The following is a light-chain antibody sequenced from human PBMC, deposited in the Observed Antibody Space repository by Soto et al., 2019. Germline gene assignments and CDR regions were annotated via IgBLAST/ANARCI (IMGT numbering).Light chain of an antibody. CDR2: DND. CDR3: GTWDDRLDGNYV. J-gene: IGLJ1*01. Sequence: QSALTQPPSVSAASGQQVTISCSGSSSNIGDNYVSWYQHLPGTAPKLVVYDNDRRPSGIPGRFSGSKSGTSATLVITGLQTGDEADYYCGTWDDRLDGNYVFGTGTKLTVL. V-gene: IGLV1-51*01. CDR1: SSNIGDNY.